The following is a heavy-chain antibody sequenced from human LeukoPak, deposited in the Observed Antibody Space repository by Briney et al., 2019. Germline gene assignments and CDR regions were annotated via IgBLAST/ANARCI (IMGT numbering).Heavy chain of an antibody. CDR3: ARPYYYDSRIDP. CDR2: MYYSGST. CDR1: GGSISIGDYY. D-gene: IGHD3-22*01. J-gene: IGHJ5*02. Sequence: PSETLSLTCTVSGGSISIGDYYWSWIRQPPVKGLEGIAYMYYSGSTYYNPSLKSRVTMSEDTSKNQTSLKLSSVPAADTAVYYCARPYYYDSRIDPWGQGILVTVSS. V-gene: IGHV4-30-4*01.